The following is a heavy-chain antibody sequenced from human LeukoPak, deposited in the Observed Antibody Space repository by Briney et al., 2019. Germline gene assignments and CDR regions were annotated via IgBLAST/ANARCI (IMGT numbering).Heavy chain of an antibody. CDR1: GFTFSSYS. V-gene: IGHV3-48*01. CDR3: AGDYCSTTSCRFDY. D-gene: IGHD2-2*01. Sequence: GGSLRLSCAASGFTFSSYSMNWVRQAPGKGLEWVSYISSGSSIIYYADSVKGRFTISRDNAKNSLYLQMNSLRAEDTAVYYCAGDYCSTTSCRFDYWGQGTLVTVSS. J-gene: IGHJ4*02. CDR2: ISSGSSII.